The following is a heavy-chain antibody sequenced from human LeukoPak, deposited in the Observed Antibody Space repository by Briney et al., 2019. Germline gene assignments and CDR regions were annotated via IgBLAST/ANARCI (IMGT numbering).Heavy chain of an antibody. CDR3: ARRLHYFDY. Sequence: SETLSLTCTVSGGSISSTYDHWDWIRQPPGKGLEWKGSNSGTTYYNPSLKGRVTIFVDTSNNQFSLRLSSVTAADTAVYYCARRLHYFDYWGQGSLVTVSS. D-gene: IGHD2-21*02. CDR1: GGSISSTYDH. CDR2: NSGTT. V-gene: IGHV4-39*01. J-gene: IGHJ4*02.